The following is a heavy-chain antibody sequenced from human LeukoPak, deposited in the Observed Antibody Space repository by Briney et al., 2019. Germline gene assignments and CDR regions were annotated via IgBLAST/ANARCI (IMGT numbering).Heavy chain of an antibody. CDR2: TYHRSKWYN. CDR1: GDSVSSKSAV. Sequence: SQTLSLTCAISGDSVSSKSAVWNWIRQSPSRGLEWLGRTYHRSKWYNEYAVSVKSRITINPDTSKNQFSLQLSSVTPEDTAVYYRARGGDGYNFYNWFDPWGQGTLVTVSS. D-gene: IGHD5-24*01. CDR3: ARGGDGYNFYNWFDP. V-gene: IGHV6-1*01. J-gene: IGHJ5*02.